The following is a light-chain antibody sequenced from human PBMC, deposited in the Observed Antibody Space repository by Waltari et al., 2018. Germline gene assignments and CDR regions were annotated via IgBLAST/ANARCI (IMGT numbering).Light chain of an antibody. V-gene: IGKV3-11*01. CDR3: QQRSNWPRGGFT. Sequence: EIVLTQSPATLSFSPGERATLSFRASQSVSSYLACYQQKPGQAPRRLIYDASNRATGIPARFSGSGSGTDFTLTISSLEPEDFAVYYCQQRSNWPRGGFTFGPGTKVDIK. CDR1: QSVSSY. J-gene: IGKJ3*01. CDR2: DAS.